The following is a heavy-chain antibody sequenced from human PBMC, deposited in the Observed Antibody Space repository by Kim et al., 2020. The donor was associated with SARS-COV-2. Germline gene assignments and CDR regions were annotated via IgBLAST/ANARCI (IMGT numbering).Heavy chain of an antibody. D-gene: IGHD3-10*01. CDR3: AGGSGSYYGGIDY. CDR2: ISSSSYI. J-gene: IGHJ4*02. CDR1: GFTFSSYS. V-gene: IGHV3-21*04. Sequence: GGSLRLSCAASGFTFSSYSMNWVRQAPGKGLEWVSSISSSSYIYYADSVKGRFTISRDNAKNSLYLQMNSLRAEDTAVYYCAGGSGSYYGGIDYWGQGTLVTVSS.